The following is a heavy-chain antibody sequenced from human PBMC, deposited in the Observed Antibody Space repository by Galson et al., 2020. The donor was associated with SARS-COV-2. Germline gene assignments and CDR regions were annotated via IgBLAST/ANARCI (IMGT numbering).Heavy chain of an antibody. CDR1: GFTFSSYE. V-gene: IGHV3-48*03. Sequence: TGGSLRLSCAASGFTFSSYEMNWVRQAPGKGLEWVSYISTIGSTVYYADSVEGRFIISRDNARQSLYLQMNSLRAEDTAVYYCARDIGSSAYYSYYGMDVWGQGTTVTVFS. CDR2: ISTIGSTV. CDR3: ARDIGSSAYYSYYGMDV. D-gene: IGHD2-2*01. J-gene: IGHJ6*02.